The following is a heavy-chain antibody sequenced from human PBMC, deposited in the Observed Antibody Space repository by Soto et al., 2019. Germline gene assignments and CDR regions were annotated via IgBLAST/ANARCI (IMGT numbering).Heavy chain of an antibody. CDR3: AREYFYGSGKLSISYYGMDV. D-gene: IGHD3-10*01. Sequence: SVKVSCKASGGTFSSYAISWVRQAPGQGLEWMGRIIPIFGKANYAQKFQGRVTITADKSTSTAYMELSSLRSEDTAVYYCAREYFYGSGKLSISYYGMDVWGQGTTVTVSS. CDR1: GGTFSSYA. V-gene: IGHV1-69*04. CDR2: IIPIFGKA. J-gene: IGHJ6*02.